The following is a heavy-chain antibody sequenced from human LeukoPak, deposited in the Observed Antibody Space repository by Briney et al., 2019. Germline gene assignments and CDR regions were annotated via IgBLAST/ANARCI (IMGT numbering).Heavy chain of an antibody. CDR3: AKDNGKWDFLALFDH. J-gene: IGHJ4*02. CDR2: ISYDGTKT. Sequence: GGSLRPSCAASEFAFSRYAMHWVRKAPGKRLEWLAIISYDGTKTYYADSVKGRFTISRDNSKNILYMKMNSPRTEDTGLYYCAKDNGKWDFLALFDHWGQGAHVIVS. CDR1: EFAFSRYA. V-gene: IGHV3-30*18. D-gene: IGHD2-8*01.